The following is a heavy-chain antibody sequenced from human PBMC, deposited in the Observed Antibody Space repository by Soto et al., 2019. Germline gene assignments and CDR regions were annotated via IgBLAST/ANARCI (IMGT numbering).Heavy chain of an antibody. D-gene: IGHD3-10*01. CDR1: GYTFTNYG. J-gene: IGHJ5*02. V-gene: IGHV1-18*01. CDR2: INVYNGNP. CDR3: ARGVGSGRVYSQYHWFDP. Sequence: QVQLVQSGGEVKKPGASVKVSCKASGYTFTNYGISWVRQAPGQGLEWMGWINVYNGNPKYAQKVQGRVTMTTDTTTSKAHMELRSLRADDTAVYYCARGVGSGRVYSQYHWFDPWGQGTLVTVSP.